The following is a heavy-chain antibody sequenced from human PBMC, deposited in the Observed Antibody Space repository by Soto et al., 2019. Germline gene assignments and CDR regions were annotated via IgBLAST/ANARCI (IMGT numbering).Heavy chain of an antibody. CDR3: ARDHQSGNSWSFAY. Sequence: QVQLQESGPELVKPSGTLSLTCAVSGGSIASSDWWNWVRQTPEKGLEWIGEIFHEGNIIYNPSLKSRVTISVDKSKNQLSLELTSVTAAATALYYCARDHQSGNSWSFAYWGQGILVTVSS. J-gene: IGHJ4*02. D-gene: IGHD5-18*01. CDR2: IFHEGNI. V-gene: IGHV4-4*02. CDR1: GGSIASSDW.